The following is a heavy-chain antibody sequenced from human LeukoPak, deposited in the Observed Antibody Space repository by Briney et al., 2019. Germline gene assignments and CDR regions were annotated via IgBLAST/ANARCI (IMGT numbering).Heavy chain of an antibody. Sequence: PSETLSHTCTVSVGSSSNYYWSWLRQSPGKGLEWIGYIHYSGTTNYNPSLSSRVTISVDTSKNQFSLKVSSVTAADTAVYYCARHHWRSAYFDYWGQGTLVTVSS. CDR3: ARHHWRSAYFDY. CDR1: VGSSSNYY. D-gene: IGHD1-1*01. V-gene: IGHV4-59*08. CDR2: IHYSGTT. J-gene: IGHJ4*02.